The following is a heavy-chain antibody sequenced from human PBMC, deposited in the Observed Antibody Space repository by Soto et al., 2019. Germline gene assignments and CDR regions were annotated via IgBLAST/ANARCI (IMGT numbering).Heavy chain of an antibody. CDR1: GGSFSGYY. CDR3: ARRKNPSRLLVWFDP. J-gene: IGHJ5*02. V-gene: IGHV4-34*01. D-gene: IGHD2-8*02. Sequence: PSETLSLTCAVYGGSFSGYYWSWIRQPPGKGLEWIGEINHSGSTNYNPSLKSRVTISVDTSKNQFSLKLSSVTAADTAVYYCARRKNPSRLLVWFDPWGQGTLVNVSS. CDR2: INHSGST.